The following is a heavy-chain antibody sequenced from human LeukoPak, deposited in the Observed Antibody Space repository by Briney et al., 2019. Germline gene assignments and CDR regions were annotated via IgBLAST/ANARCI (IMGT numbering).Heavy chain of an antibody. Sequence: SETLSLTCTVSGGSISSGSYYWSWIRQPAGKGLEWIGRIYTSGSTNYNPSLKSRVTMSVDTSKNQFSLKLSSVTAAGTAVYYCARDQSGYDSAYYYYYYMDVWGKGTTVTISS. D-gene: IGHD5-12*01. J-gene: IGHJ6*03. CDR3: ARDQSGYDSAYYYYYYMDV. CDR1: GGSISSGSYY. V-gene: IGHV4-61*02. CDR2: IYTSGST.